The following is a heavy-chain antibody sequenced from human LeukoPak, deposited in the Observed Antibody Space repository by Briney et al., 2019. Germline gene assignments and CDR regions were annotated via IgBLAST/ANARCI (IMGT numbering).Heavy chain of an antibody. CDR2: IYTSGST. CDR3: ARGSHYDLWSGYYNY. J-gene: IGHJ4*02. Sequence: PSQTLSLTCTVSGGSISSGSYYLSWIRQPAGKGLEWIGRIYTSGSTNYNPSLKSRVTISVDTSKNQFSLKLSSVTAADTAVYYCARGSHYDLWSGYYNYWGQGTLVTVSS. D-gene: IGHD3-3*01. CDR1: GGSISSGSYY. V-gene: IGHV4-61*02.